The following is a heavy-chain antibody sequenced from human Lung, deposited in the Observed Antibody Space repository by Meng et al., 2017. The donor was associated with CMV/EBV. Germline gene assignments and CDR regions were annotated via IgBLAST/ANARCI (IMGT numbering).Heavy chain of an antibody. CDR2: IYYSGST. V-gene: IGHV4-39*01. Sequence: SETLSLXCTVSGGSISSSSYYWGWIRQPPGKGLEWIGSIYYSGSTYYNPSLKSRVTISVDTSKNQFSLKLSSVTAADTAVYYCARPIYSSSSFDYWGQGNXVTVSS. CDR1: GGSISSSSYY. J-gene: IGHJ4*02. CDR3: ARPIYSSSSFDY. D-gene: IGHD6-6*01.